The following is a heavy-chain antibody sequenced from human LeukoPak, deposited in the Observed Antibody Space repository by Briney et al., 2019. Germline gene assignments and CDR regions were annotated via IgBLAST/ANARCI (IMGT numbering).Heavy chain of an antibody. CDR1: GFTFSSYG. CDR2: IRYDGSKK. D-gene: IGHD6-13*01. CDR3: ARDPLRQQPEYFQH. Sequence: GGSLRLSCAASGFTFSSYGMHWVRQAPGKGLEWVAVIRYDGSKKYYADSVKGRFTISRDNSKNTLYLQMNSLRAEDTAVYYCARDPLRQQPEYFQHWGQGTLVTVSS. V-gene: IGHV3-33*01. J-gene: IGHJ1*01.